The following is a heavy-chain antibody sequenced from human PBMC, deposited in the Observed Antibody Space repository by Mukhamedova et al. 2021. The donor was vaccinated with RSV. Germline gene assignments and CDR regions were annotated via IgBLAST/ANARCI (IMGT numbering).Heavy chain of an antibody. D-gene: IGHD3-3*01. J-gene: IGHJ4*02. CDR2: ISYDGNNK. Sequence: ISYDGNNKYHADSVKGRFTISRDSSKKTLNLQMNSLRPEDTAVYYSARGGSFDFWSSFLFWGQGTLVTVSS. V-gene: IGHV3-30*01. CDR3: ARGGSFDFWSSFLF.